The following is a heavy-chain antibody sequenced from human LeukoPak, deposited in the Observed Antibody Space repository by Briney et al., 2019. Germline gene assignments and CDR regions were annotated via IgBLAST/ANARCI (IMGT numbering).Heavy chain of an antibody. D-gene: IGHD2-2*01. CDR3: ARHSTIHCSSTSCEGGWFDP. CDR1: GYSFTTYW. J-gene: IGHJ5*02. V-gene: IGHV5-51*01. Sequence: GESLRISCKASGYSFTTYWISWVRQMPGKGLEWMGIIYPGDSDTRYSPSFQGQVTISADKSIRTAYLQWSSLKASDTAMYYCARHSTIHCSSTSCEGGWFDPWGQGTLVTVSS. CDR2: IYPGDSDT.